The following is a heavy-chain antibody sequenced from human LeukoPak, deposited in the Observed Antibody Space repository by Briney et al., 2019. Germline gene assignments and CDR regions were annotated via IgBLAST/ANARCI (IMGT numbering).Heavy chain of an antibody. CDR1: GGSISSGSYY. Sequence: PSQTLSLTCTVSGGSISSGSYYWSWIRQPAGKGLEWIGRIYTSGRTNYNPSLKSRVTISVDTSKNQFSLKLSSVTAADTAVYYCAREYIVVVPDAIDWFDPWGQGTLVTVSS. J-gene: IGHJ5*02. CDR2: IYTSGRT. D-gene: IGHD2-2*02. V-gene: IGHV4-61*02. CDR3: AREYIVVVPDAIDWFDP.